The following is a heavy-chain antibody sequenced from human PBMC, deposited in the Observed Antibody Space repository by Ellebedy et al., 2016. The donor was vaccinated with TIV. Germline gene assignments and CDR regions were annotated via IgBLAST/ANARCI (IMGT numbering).Heavy chain of an antibody. J-gene: IGHJ6*03. V-gene: IGHV4-39*07. CDR1: GGSISSSSYY. CDR3: AREYNWNYAYYYYYMDV. Sequence: SETLSLXXTVSGGSISSSSYYWGWIRQPPGKGLEWIGSIYYSGSTYYNPSLKSRVTISVDTSKNQFSLKLSSVTAADTAVYYCAREYNWNYAYYYYYMDVWGKGTTVTVSS. D-gene: IGHD1-7*01. CDR2: IYYSGST.